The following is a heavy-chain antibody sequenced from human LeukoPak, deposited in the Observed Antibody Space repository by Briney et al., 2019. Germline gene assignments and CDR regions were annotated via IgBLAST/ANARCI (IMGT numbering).Heavy chain of an antibody. Sequence: GGSLRLSCAASGFSFDDYGMSWVRQAPGKGLEWVSGIDWDGGSAAYADSVKGRFTISRDNAKNSLYLQMNSLRTEDTAFYYCARDRLAATGLFDYWGQGTLVTVSS. CDR1: GFSFDDYG. CDR3: ARDRLAATGLFDY. D-gene: IGHD6-13*01. V-gene: IGHV3-20*04. J-gene: IGHJ4*02. CDR2: IDWDGGSA.